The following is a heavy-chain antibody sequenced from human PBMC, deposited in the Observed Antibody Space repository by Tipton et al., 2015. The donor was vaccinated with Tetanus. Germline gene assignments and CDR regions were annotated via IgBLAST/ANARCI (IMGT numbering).Heavy chain of an antibody. V-gene: IGHV4-4*02. Sequence: PGLVKPSGTLSLTCAVSGGSISSTNWWSWVRQPPGKGLEWIGEIYHSGNTNYNPSLKSRVSISVDTSMSQFSLELSSVTAADTAVYYCARQKRGYSYGAFDYWGQGTLVTVSS. CDR3: ARQKRGYSYGAFDY. CDR1: GGSISSTNW. J-gene: IGHJ4*02. CDR2: IYHSGNT. D-gene: IGHD5-18*01.